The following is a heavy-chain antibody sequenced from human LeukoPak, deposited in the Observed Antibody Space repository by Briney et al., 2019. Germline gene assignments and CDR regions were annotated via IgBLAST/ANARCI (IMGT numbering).Heavy chain of an antibody. CDR1: EYTFTGYY. V-gene: IGHV1-2*02. Sequence: GASVKVSCKASEYTFTGYYMHWVRQAPGQGLEWMGWINPNSGGTHYAPKFRGRVTMTRDTSISTAYMELSRLRSDDTAVYYCARGPYVPFPNWYFDLWGRGTLVTVSS. J-gene: IGHJ2*01. CDR3: ARGPYVPFPNWYFDL. D-gene: IGHD3-10*02. CDR2: INPNSGGT.